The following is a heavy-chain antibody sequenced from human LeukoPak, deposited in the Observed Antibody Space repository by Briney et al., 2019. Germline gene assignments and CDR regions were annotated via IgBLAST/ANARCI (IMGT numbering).Heavy chain of an antibody. Sequence: SVKVSCKASGGTFTSYAISWVRQAPGQGLEWMGGIIPIFGAANYAQKFQGRVTITADKSTRTAYMELSSLRSEDTAVYYCARGSDPDYLQFDYWGQGTLVTVSS. CDR2: IIPIFGAA. J-gene: IGHJ4*02. D-gene: IGHD4-11*01. CDR1: GGTFTSYA. V-gene: IGHV1-69*06. CDR3: ARGSDPDYLQFDY.